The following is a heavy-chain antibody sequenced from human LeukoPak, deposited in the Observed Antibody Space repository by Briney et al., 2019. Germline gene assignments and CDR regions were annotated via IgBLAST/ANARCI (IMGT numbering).Heavy chain of an antibody. Sequence: ASVEVSCKVSGYTLTELSMHWVRQAPGKGLEWMGGFDPEHGETIYAQKFQGRVTMTEDTSIDTVYMELSSLRSEDTAVYYCATDRVGYCSGGSCYSRSSALDYWGQGTLVTVSS. CDR3: ATDRVGYCSGGSCYSRSSALDY. D-gene: IGHD2-15*01. CDR2: FDPEHGET. CDR1: GYTLTELS. J-gene: IGHJ4*02. V-gene: IGHV1-24*01.